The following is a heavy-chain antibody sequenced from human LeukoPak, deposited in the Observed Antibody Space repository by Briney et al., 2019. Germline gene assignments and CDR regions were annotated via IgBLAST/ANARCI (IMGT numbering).Heavy chain of an antibody. CDR2: MYYSGST. J-gene: IGHJ4*02. Sequence: SETLSLTCTVSGGSLSSSGYYWGWIRQPPGKGLEWIGSMYYSGSTYYNPSLKSRVTISVDTSKNHFSLKLCSVTAADTAVYYCARDFRGGYDFWSGYYTPYYFDYWGQGTLVTVSP. CDR1: GGSLSSSGYY. CDR3: ARDFRGGYDFWSGYYTPYYFDY. V-gene: IGHV4-39*07. D-gene: IGHD3-3*01.